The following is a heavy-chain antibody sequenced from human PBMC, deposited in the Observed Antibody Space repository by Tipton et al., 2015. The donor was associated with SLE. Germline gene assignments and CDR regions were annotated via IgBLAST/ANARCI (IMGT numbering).Heavy chain of an antibody. CDR2: IYASGST. Sequence: TLSLTCTVSGDSLGNSHWTWIRQPAGKGLEWIGHIYASGSTKYNPSLKSRVTISVDTSKNQFSLKLGSVTAADTAVYYCARDRGAPSTWDYWGQGTLVTVSS. D-gene: IGHD3-10*01. CDR3: ARDRGAPSTWDY. CDR1: GDSLGNSH. V-gene: IGHV4-4*07. J-gene: IGHJ4*02.